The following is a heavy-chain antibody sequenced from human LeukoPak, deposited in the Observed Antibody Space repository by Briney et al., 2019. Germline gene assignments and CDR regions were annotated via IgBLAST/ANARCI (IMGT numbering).Heavy chain of an antibody. CDR2: SSGSGGST. J-gene: IGHJ4*02. D-gene: IGHD2-15*01. V-gene: IGHV3-23*01. CDR1: GFTFSSYA. Sequence: GGSLRLSCAASGFTFSSYAMSWVRQAPGKGLEWVSASSGSGGSTYYADSVKGRFTISRDNSKNTLYLQMNSLRAEDTAVYYCAKGPVVVVTSTPLDYWGQGTLVTVSS. CDR3: AKGPVVVVTSTPLDY.